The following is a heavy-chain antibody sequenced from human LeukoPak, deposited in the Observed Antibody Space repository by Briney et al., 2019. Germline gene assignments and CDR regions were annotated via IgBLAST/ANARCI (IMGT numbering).Heavy chain of an antibody. CDR3: ARRSYDFWSGYYYCMDV. CDR1: GYSFTSYW. Sequence: GESLRISCKGSGYSFTSYWIGWVRQMPGKGLEWMGIIYPGDSDTRYSPSFQGQVTISADKSISTAYLQWSSLKASDTAMYYCARRSYDFWSGYYYCMDVWGKGTTVTVSS. V-gene: IGHV5-51*01. D-gene: IGHD3-3*01. J-gene: IGHJ6*03. CDR2: IYPGDSDT.